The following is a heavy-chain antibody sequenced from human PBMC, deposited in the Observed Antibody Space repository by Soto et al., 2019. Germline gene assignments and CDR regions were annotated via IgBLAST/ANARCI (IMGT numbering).Heavy chain of an antibody. Sequence: AGGSLRLSCAASGFTFNNYAMNWVRQAPGRGLEWVSSISGGAGSTYYADSVKGRFAISRDNSENTLYLQMNSLRAEDTAVYYCAKDYGSGTYNNYYYYMDVWGKGTTVTVSS. CDR3: AKDYGSGTYNNYYYYMDV. V-gene: IGHV3-23*01. J-gene: IGHJ6*03. D-gene: IGHD3-10*01. CDR2: ISGGAGST. CDR1: GFTFNNYA.